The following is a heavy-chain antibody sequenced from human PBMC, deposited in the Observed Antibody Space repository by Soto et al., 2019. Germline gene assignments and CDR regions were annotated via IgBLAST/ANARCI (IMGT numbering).Heavy chain of an antibody. D-gene: IGHD6-6*01. Sequence: SVKVSCKASGGTFSSYAISWVRQAPGQGLEWMGGIIPIFGTANYAQKFQGRVTITADKSTSTAYMELSSLRSEDTAVYYCAILAGIAARPDYYYYGMDVWGQGTTATVSS. CDR1: GGTFSSYA. V-gene: IGHV1-69*06. CDR3: AILAGIAARPDYYYYGMDV. CDR2: IIPIFGTA. J-gene: IGHJ6*02.